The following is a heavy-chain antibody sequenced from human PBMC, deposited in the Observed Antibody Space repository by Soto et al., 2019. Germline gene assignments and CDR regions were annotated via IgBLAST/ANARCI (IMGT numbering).Heavy chain of an antibody. CDR2: TYYRSKWYN. D-gene: IGHD6-13*01. J-gene: IGHJ4*02. Sequence: SQTLSLTCAISGDSVSSNSAAWNWIRQSPSRGLEWLGRTYYRSKWYNDYAVSVKSRITINPDTSKNQFSLQLNSVTPEDTAVYYCAREGAPAAAAGSFLLLLYFDYWGQGTLVTVSS. CDR1: GDSVSSNSAA. V-gene: IGHV6-1*01. CDR3: AREGAPAAAAGSFLLLLYFDY.